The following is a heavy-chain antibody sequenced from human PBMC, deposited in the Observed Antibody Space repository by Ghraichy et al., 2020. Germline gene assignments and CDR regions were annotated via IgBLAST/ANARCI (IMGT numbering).Heavy chain of an antibody. V-gene: IGHV4-34*01. D-gene: IGHD5-18*01. CDR3: ARGLVDISMPRLYYFDY. CDR2: INDSGSI. J-gene: IGHJ4*02. CDR1: GGSFSGYY. Sequence: SETLSLTCAVYGGSFSGYYWNWIRQPPGKGLEWIGEINDSGSITYNPSLKSRVTISLDTSKNQFSLKLSSVTAADTAVYYCARGLVDISMPRLYYFDYWGQGTLVTVSP.